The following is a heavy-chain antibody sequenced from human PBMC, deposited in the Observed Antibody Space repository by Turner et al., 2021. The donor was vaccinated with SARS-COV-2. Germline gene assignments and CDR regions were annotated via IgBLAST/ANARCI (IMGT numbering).Heavy chain of an antibody. Sequence: QVQLQESGPGLVKPSETLSLTCTVSGGSIRSYFWSWIRQPPGKGLEWIGYIYYSGSTNYNPSLKSRVTISVDTSKNQFSLKLSSVTAADTAVYFWARHQWLRGAFDIWGQGTMVTVSS. J-gene: IGHJ3*02. CDR1: GGSIRSYF. D-gene: IGHD5-12*01. V-gene: IGHV4-59*08. CDR3: ARHQWLRGAFDI. CDR2: IYYSGST.